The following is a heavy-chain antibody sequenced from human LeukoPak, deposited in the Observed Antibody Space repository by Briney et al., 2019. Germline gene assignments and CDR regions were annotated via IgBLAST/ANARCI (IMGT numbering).Heavy chain of an antibody. CDR2: INGDGTSI. J-gene: IGHJ4*02. D-gene: IGHD2-2*01. Sequence: GGSLRLSCAASGFTFTTYWMHWVRQVPGRGLVWVARINGDGTSIRHADSMKGRFTISRDNAKNTLYLQMNSLRDEDTAVYYCVREGLECSGSSCQRAAFDYWGQGTLVTVSS. CDR3: VREGLECSGSSCQRAAFDY. CDR1: GFTFTTYW. V-gene: IGHV3-74*01.